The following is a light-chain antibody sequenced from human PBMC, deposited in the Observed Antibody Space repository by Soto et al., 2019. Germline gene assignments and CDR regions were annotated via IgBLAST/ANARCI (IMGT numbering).Light chain of an antibody. Sequence: DIVMTQSPDSLAVSLGERATINCKSSQSVLYSSNNKNYLAWYQQKPGQPPKLLISWASIRESGVTDRFSGSGSGTDFTLAISSLQAEDVAVYYCQHSYSTPPTFGQGTKVEI. CDR3: QHSYSTPPT. V-gene: IGKV4-1*01. CDR2: WAS. J-gene: IGKJ1*01. CDR1: QSVLYSSNNKNY.